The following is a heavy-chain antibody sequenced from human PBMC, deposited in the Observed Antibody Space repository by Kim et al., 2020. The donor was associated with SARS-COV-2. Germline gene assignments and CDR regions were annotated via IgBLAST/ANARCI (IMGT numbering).Heavy chain of an antibody. CDR1: GFTFNSYA. CDR3: AKVTSGSSGWFEYFQH. Sequence: GGSLRLSCAASGFTFNSYAMSWVRQAPGKGLEWVSGIRDSGGSTKYPESVKGRFSISRDNSKNTLYLQIDSLRAEDTAVYYCAKVTSGSSGWFEYFQHWGQGTLVTVSS. V-gene: IGHV3-23*01. D-gene: IGHD6-19*01. J-gene: IGHJ1*01. CDR2: IRDSGGST.